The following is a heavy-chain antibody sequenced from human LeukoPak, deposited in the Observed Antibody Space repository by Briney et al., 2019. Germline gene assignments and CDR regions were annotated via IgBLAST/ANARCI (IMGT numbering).Heavy chain of an antibody. CDR1: GYTFTGYY. D-gene: IGHD5-18*01. J-gene: IGHJ4*02. CDR3: ASGYSYGYQFDY. V-gene: IGHV1-2*02. CDR2: INPNSGGT. Sequence: ASVKVSCKASGYTFTGYYMRWVRQAPGQGLEWMGWINPNSGGTNYAQKFQGRVTMTRDTSISTAYMELSRVRSDDTAVYYCASGYSYGYQFDYWGQGTLVTVSS.